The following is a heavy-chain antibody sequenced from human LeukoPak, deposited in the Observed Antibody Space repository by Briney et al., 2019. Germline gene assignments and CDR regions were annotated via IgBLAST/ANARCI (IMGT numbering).Heavy chain of an antibody. D-gene: IGHD4-17*01. CDR1: GGSISSYS. CDR3: AREEYGDYVGY. CDR2: VYYSGTT. Sequence: SETLSLTCTVSGGSISSYSWSWIRQPPGKRLEWIGYVYYSGTTNYNPSLRSRVTISVDTSKNQFSLKLNSVTAADTAVYYCAREEYGDYVGYWGQGTLVTVSS. J-gene: IGHJ4*02. V-gene: IGHV4-59*01.